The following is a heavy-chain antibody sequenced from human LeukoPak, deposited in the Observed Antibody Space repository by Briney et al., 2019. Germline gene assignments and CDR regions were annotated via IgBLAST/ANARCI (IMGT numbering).Heavy chain of an antibody. CDR1: GGSFSGYY. J-gene: IGHJ4*02. CDR3: ARSRRTKSVDY. CDR2: INHSGST. Sequence: SETLCLTCAVYGGSFSGYYWSWIRQPPGKGLEWIGEINHSGSTNYNPSLKSRVTISVDTSKNQFSLKLSSVTAADTAVYYCARSRRTKSVDYWGQGTLVTVSS. D-gene: IGHD3-3*01. V-gene: IGHV4-34*01.